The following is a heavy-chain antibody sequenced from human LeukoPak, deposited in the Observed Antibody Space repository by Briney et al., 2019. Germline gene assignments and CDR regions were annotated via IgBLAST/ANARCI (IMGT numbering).Heavy chain of an antibody. CDR3: IKDLAGTWSFDH. CDR1: GFTFNAHF. Sequence: PGGSLRLSCSASGFTFNAHFMHWVRQAPGKGLEYVSSISINGDETFYAESVKGRFTVSRDNSKNTLYLQLSSLRVEDTAIYYCIKDLAGTWSFDHWGQGTLLTVSS. J-gene: IGHJ4*02. D-gene: IGHD7-27*01. V-gene: IGHV3-64D*06. CDR2: ISINGDET.